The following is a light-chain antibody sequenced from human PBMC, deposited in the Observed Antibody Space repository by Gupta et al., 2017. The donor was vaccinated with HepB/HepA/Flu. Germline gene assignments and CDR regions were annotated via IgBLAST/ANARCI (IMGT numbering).Light chain of an antibody. CDR1: QRITTF. Sequence: DVLISRSPSSLSASVGDRVTITCQASQRITTFLVWYQHKPGKAPKPLIYDASSLQSGVPSKFSGSGSGTDFTLTISSLQPEDFATYYCQQSHSYPMTFGQGTQVEIK. CDR2: DAS. CDR3: QQSHSYPMT. J-gene: IGKJ1*01. V-gene: IGKV1-39*01.